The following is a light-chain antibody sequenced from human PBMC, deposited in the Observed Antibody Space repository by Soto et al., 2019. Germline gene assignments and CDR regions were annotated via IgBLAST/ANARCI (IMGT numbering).Light chain of an antibody. Sequence: EIVLTHSPGTLSLSPWERATLSCWASQSVSSNNLAWYQQRPGQAPRVVIYGASTRATGIPERFSGSGTGTDFTLTISSLQSEDFAVYYCQQYSNWPTFGRGTKVDIK. CDR1: QSVSSNN. J-gene: IGKJ1*01. CDR2: GAS. CDR3: QQYSNWPT. V-gene: IGKV3-20*01.